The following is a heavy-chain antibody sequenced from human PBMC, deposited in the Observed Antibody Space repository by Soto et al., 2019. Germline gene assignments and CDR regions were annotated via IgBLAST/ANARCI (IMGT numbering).Heavy chain of an antibody. J-gene: IGHJ4*02. D-gene: IGHD3-10*01. Sequence: QVQLVQSGAEVKKPGSSVKVSCKASGGIFSTYALSWLRRAPGQGLEWMGGIIPIFGTPNYAQRFQGRVTITADESTTTAYMELSRRRSEDTAVYYCARDRDGCGSGNYYNRIDFWGQGTLVTVSS. CDR2: IIPIFGTP. CDR3: ARDRDGCGSGNYYNRIDF. V-gene: IGHV1-69*01. CDR1: GGIFSTYA.